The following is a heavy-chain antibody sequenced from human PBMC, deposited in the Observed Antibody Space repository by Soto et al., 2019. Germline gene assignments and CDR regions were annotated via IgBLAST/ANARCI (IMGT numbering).Heavy chain of an antibody. J-gene: IGHJ4*02. Sequence: QVQLVQSGAEVKKAGASVKVSCKASGYTFTSYGISWVRQAAGQGLEWMGWISAYNVNTDYAQKLQGRVTMTTNTSTSTAYMELSSPRAEDTVVYFWARIRVGAIGSDYWGQGTLVTVSS. CDR3: ARIRVGAIGSDY. V-gene: IGHV1-18*01. CDR1: GYTFTSYG. CDR2: ISAYNVNT. D-gene: IGHD1-26*01.